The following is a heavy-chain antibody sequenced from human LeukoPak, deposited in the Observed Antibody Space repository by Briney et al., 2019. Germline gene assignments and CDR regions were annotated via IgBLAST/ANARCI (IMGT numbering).Heavy chain of an antibody. CDR2: ISSSTNYI. Sequence: GGSLRLSCAVSGFTFSSYSMNWVRQAPGKGLEWVSSISSSTNYIYYADSVKGRFTISRDNAKNSLYLQMNSLRAEDTAVYYCARDNLDDFDYWGQGTLVTVSS. CDR3: ARDNLDDFDY. V-gene: IGHV3-21*01. J-gene: IGHJ4*02. D-gene: IGHD1-1*01. CDR1: GFTFSSYS.